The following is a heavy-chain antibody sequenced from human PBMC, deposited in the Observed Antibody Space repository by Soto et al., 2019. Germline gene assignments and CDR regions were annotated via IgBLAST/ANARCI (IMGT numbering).Heavy chain of an antibody. Sequence: PGGSLRLSCAASGFTFSSYAMSWVRQAPGKGLEWVSAISGSGGSTYYADSVKGRFTISGDNSKNTLYLQMNSLRAEDTAVYYCAKVGDAPDALHYFDYWGQGTLVTVSS. D-gene: IGHD2-21*02. J-gene: IGHJ4*02. CDR3: AKVGDAPDALHYFDY. CDR2: ISGSGGST. V-gene: IGHV3-23*01. CDR1: GFTFSSYA.